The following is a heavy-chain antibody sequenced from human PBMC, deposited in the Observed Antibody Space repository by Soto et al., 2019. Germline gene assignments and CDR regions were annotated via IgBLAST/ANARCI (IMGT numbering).Heavy chain of an antibody. CDR2: IKGNGDDT. CDR1: GFTFGAYT. J-gene: IGHJ4*02. V-gene: IGHV3-23*01. CDR3: AKTGPVTARIRFVY. Sequence: EVRLLESGGGSVQPGGSLRLSCAGSGFTFGAYTMAWVRQAPVKGLEWVSGIKGNGDDTYYADSVKGRFTISRDISRNTLYLQMNSLRSDDTATYFFAKTGPVTARIRFVYWGQGALVTVSS. D-gene: IGHD2-21*02.